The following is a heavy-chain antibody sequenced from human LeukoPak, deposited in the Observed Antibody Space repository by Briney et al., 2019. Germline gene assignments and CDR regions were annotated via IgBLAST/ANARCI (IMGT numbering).Heavy chain of an antibody. CDR3: VSSLEPGIAVAGTYYFDY. Sequence: GESLKISCKGSGYSFTSYWISWVRQMPGKGLEWMGRIDPSDSYTNYSPSFQGHVTISADKSISTAYLQWSSLKASDTAMYYCVSSLEPGIAVAGTYYFDYWGQGTLVTVSS. CDR2: IDPSDSYT. J-gene: IGHJ4*02. D-gene: IGHD6-19*01. CDR1: GYSFTSYW. V-gene: IGHV5-10-1*01.